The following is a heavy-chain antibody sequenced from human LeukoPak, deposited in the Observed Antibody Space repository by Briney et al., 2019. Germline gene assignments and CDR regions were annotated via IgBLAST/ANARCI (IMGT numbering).Heavy chain of an antibody. D-gene: IGHD6-13*01. CDR1: GGTFSSYA. J-gene: IGHJ4*02. CDR2: IIPIFGTA. V-gene: IGHV1-69*01. Sequence: SVKVSCMASGGTFSSYAISWVRQAPGQGLEWMGGIIPIFGTANYAQKFQGRVTITADESTSTAYMELSSLRSEDTAVYYCARDEPRVAAAAPSHFDYWGQGTLVTVSS. CDR3: ARDEPRVAAAAPSHFDY.